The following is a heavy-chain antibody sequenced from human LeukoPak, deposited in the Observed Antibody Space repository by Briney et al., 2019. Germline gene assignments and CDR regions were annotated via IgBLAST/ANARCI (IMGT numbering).Heavy chain of an antibody. CDR2: INHSGST. CDR1: GGSFSGYY. CDR3: ARGYCSSTSCYWRY. D-gene: IGHD2-2*01. V-gene: IGHV4-34*01. Sequence: SETLSLTCAVYGGSFSGYYWSWIRQPPGKGLEWIGEINHSGSTNYNPSLKSRDTISVDTSKNQFSLKLSSVTAADTAVYYCARGYCSSTSCYWRYWGQGTLVTVSS. J-gene: IGHJ4*02.